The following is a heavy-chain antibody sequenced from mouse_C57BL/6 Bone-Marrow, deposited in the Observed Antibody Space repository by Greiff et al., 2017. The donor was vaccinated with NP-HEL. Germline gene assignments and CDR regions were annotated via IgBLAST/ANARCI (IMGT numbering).Heavy chain of an antibody. D-gene: IGHD1-1*01. CDR1: GYTFTEYT. CDR3: ARDGRYDSSPWLAY. J-gene: IGHJ3*01. Sequence: QVQLQQSGAELVKPGASVKLSCKASGYTFTEYTIHWVKQRSGQGLEWIGWFYPGSGSIKYNEKFKDKATLTEDKSSSTVSMELSSLTSDDSAVYCCARDGRYDSSPWLAYWGQGTLVTVSA. CDR2: FYPGSGSI. V-gene: IGHV1-62-2*01.